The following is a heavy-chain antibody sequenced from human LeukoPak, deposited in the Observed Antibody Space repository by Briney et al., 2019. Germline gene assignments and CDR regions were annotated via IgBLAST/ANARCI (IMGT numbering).Heavy chain of an antibody. Sequence: GGSLRLSCAASGFTFTTYVMHWVRQAPGKGLEWVTLISYDGSNIYYADSVKGRFTISRDNSKNTLYLQMNSLRAEDTAVYYCARGGGLFDYWGQGTLVTVSS. CDR3: ARGGGLFDY. CDR1: GFTFTTYV. CDR2: ISYDGSNI. J-gene: IGHJ4*02. V-gene: IGHV3-30*03.